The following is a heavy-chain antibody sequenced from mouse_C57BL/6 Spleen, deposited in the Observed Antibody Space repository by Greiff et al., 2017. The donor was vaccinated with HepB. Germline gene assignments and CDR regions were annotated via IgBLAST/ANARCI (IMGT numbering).Heavy chain of an antibody. CDR3: ATVYDYDRTGYFDD. CDR2: ISNGGSYT. CDR1: GFTFSSYG. Sequence: EVKLVESGGGLVKPGGSLKLSCAASGFTFSSYGMHWVRQTPEKGLEWVAYISNGGSYTYYADTVKGRFTISRDNAKNTLYLQMTSLRSEDTAMYYCATVYDYDRTGYFDDWGPGTTVTVSS. D-gene: IGHD2-4*01. J-gene: IGHJ1*01. V-gene: IGHV5-17*01.